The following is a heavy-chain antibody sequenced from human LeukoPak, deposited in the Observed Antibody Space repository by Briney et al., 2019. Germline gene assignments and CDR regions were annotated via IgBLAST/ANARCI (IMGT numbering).Heavy chain of an antibody. CDR3: ARDKGSSGWYRYYYYGMDV. D-gene: IGHD6-19*01. V-gene: IGHV3-33*01. Sequence: GGSLRLSCAASGFTFSSYGMHWVRQAPGKGLEWVAVIWYDGSNKYYADSVKGRLTISRDNSKNTLYLQMNSLRAEDTAVYYCARDKGSSGWYRYYYYGMDVWGQGTTVTVSS. J-gene: IGHJ6*02. CDR1: GFTFSSYG. CDR2: IWYDGSNK.